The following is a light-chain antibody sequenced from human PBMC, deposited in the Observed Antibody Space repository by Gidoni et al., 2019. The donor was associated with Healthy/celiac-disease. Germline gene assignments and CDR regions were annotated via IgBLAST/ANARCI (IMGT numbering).Light chain of an antibody. V-gene: IGKV3-15*01. CDR2: GAS. CDR3: QQYNNWPPFT. CDR1: QSVNSN. Sequence: EIVMTQSPATLSVSPGERATLSCRASQSVNSNLAWYQQKPGQAPRLLIYGASTRATGIPARCSGSGSGTEFTLTISSLQSEDFAVYYCQQYNNWPPFTFGPGTKVDIK. J-gene: IGKJ3*01.